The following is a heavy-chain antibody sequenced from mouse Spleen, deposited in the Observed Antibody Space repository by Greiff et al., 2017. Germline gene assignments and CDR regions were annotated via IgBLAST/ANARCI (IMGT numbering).Heavy chain of an antibody. V-gene: IGHV2-5*01. CDR3: AKTKSGSSYWYFDV. J-gene: IGHJ1*03. CDR1: GFSLTSYG. Sequence: QVHVKQSGPGLVQPSQSLSITCTVSGFSLTSYGVHWVRQSPGKGLEWLGVIWRGGSTDYNAAFMSRLSITKDNSKSQVFFKMNSLQADDTAIYYCAKTKSGSSYWYFDVWGTGTTVTVSS. D-gene: IGHD1-3*01. CDR2: IWRGGST.